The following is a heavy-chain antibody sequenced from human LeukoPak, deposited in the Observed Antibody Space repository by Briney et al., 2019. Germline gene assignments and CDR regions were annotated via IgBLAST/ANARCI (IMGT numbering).Heavy chain of an antibody. Sequence: GGSLRLSCAASGVAFSAYWMHWVRQTPGKGLVWVSRMSYDGGGTNYADSVKGRFTISRDNAKNTLYLQMNSLRVEDTAVYYCARDPKGGYSYGWGAFDIWGHGTMVTVSS. CDR2: MSYDGGGT. CDR1: GVAFSAYW. D-gene: IGHD5-18*01. J-gene: IGHJ3*02. CDR3: ARDPKGGYSYGWGAFDI. V-gene: IGHV3-74*01.